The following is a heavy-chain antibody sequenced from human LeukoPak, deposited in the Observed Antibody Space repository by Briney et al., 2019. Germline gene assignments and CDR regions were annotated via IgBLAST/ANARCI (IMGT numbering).Heavy chain of an antibody. CDR2: ISGGGSGT. D-gene: IGHD3-22*01. V-gene: IGHV3-23*01. Sequence: PGGSLRLSCAASGFTFSSYWMSWVRQAPGKGLEWVAVISGGGSGTYYADSVRGRFTISRDNSKNTVYLQMDSLRAEDSAIYYCAKAVGSSGYFSRDAFDIWGQGTMVTVSS. J-gene: IGHJ3*02. CDR3: AKAVGSSGYFSRDAFDI. CDR1: GFTFSSYW.